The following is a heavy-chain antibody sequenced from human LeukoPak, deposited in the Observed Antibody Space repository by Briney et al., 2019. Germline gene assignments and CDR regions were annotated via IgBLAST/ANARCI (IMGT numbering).Heavy chain of an antibody. CDR1: GGSISSYY. V-gene: IGHV4-59*01. CDR2: ISYSGST. D-gene: IGHD6-19*01. CDR3: ARRRQWLPEDAFDI. Sequence: SETLSLTCTVSGGSISSYYWSWIRQPPGKGLEWIGYISYSGSTNHNPSLKSRVTISVDTSKNQFSLKLSTVTAADTAVYYCARRRQWLPEDAFDIWGQGTMVTVSS. J-gene: IGHJ3*02.